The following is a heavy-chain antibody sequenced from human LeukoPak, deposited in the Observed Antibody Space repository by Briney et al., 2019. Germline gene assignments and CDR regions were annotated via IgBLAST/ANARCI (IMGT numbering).Heavy chain of an antibody. V-gene: IGHV3-49*04. CDR2: IRSKAYGGAT. CDR1: GFTFSSYG. CDR3: TRSGVDI. Sequence: GGSLRLSCAASGFTFSSYGMHWVRQAPGKGLEWVGFIRSKAYGGATDYAASVKGRFTISRDDSKSIAYLQMSSLKTEDTAVYYCTRSGVDIWGQGTMVTVSS. D-gene: IGHD3-10*01. J-gene: IGHJ3*02.